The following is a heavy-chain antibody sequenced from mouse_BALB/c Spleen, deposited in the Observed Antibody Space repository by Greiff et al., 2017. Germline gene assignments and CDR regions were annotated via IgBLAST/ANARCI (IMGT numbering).Heavy chain of an antibody. CDR1: GFTFSSYA. D-gene: IGHD2-1*01. Sequence: EVQLVESGGGLVKPGGSLKLSCAASGFTFSSYAMSWVRQTPEKRLEWVASISSGGSTYYPDSVKGRFTISRDNARNILYLQMSSLRSEDTAMYYCARGGGNYPYFDVWGAGTTVTVSS. V-gene: IGHV5-6-5*01. CDR3: ARGGGNYPYFDV. CDR2: ISSGGST. J-gene: IGHJ1*01.